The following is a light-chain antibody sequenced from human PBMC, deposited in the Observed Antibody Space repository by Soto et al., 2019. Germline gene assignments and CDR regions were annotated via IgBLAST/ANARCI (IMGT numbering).Light chain of an antibody. J-gene: IGKJ4*01. Sequence: VLTQAASTLSLSPGERSALSCRASQSASSSSLAWYQQKPGQAPRLLIYDASIRATGIPNRFSGSGSGTDFTLTISRLEPEDSAVYYCEQYGSSPLTFGGGTKVDIK. V-gene: IGKV3-20*01. CDR3: EQYGSSPLT. CDR2: DAS. CDR1: QSASSSS.